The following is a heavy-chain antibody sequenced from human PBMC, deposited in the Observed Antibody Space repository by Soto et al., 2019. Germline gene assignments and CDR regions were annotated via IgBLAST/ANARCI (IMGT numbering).Heavy chain of an antibody. CDR2: IIPIFGTA. CDR1: GGTFSSYA. D-gene: IGHD2-8*01. CDR3: ARENRRGCNNGVCHRIDY. V-gene: IGHV1-69*06. Sequence: SVKVSCKASGGTFSSYAISWVRQAPGQGLEWMGGIIPIFGTANYAQKFQGRVTITADKSTSTAYMELSSLRSEDTAVYYCARENRRGCNNGVCHRIDYWGQGTLVTVSS. J-gene: IGHJ4*02.